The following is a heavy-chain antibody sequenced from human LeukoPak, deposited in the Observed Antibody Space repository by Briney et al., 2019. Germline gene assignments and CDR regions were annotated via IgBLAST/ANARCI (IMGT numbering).Heavy chain of an antibody. J-gene: IGHJ3*02. CDR3: ARDLSSTLDAFDI. Sequence: GASVKVSCKASGYTFTGYYMHWLRQAPGQGLEWMGWINPNSGGTNYAQKFQGRVTMTRDTSISTAYMELSRLRSDDTAVYYCARDLSSTLDAFDIWGQGTVVTVSS. CDR1: GYTFTGYY. V-gene: IGHV1-2*02. D-gene: IGHD3-16*02. CDR2: INPNSGGT.